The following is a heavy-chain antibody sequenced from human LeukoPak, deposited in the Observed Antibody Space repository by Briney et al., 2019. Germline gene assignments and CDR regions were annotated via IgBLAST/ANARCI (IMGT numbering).Heavy chain of an antibody. J-gene: IGHJ4*02. CDR1: GFTFTDYL. CDR2: IKADGSEK. D-gene: IGHD3-16*02. V-gene: IGHV3-7*01. Sequence: HPGGSLRLSCAASGFTFTDYLMTWVRQAPGKGLEWVADIKADGSEKYYVDSVKGRFTILRDNAKNSLYLQMNSLRAEDTAVYYCARDGGWSDVWGSYRWGSFDYWGQGTLVTVSS. CDR3: ARDGGWSDVWGSYRWGSFDY.